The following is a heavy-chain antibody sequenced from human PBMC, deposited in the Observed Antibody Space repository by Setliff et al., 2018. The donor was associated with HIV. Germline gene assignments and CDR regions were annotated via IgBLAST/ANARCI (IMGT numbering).Heavy chain of an antibody. CDR1: GYSFTGYY. Sequence: ASVKVSCKASGYSFTGYYIHWVRQAPGQGLEWMGWINPDNGVTYYRQTFQGRVTMTRDTSIGTAYMDLSSLRSDDTALYYRARDPTLDDSNPFDIWGQGTMVTVSS. D-gene: IGHD3-22*01. V-gene: IGHV1-2*02. CDR2: INPDNGVT. CDR3: ARDPTLDDSNPFDI. J-gene: IGHJ3*02.